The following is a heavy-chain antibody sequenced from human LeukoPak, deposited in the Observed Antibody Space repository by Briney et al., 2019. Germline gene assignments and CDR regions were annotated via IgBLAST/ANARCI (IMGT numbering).Heavy chain of an antibody. CDR2: INHSGST. CDR3: ARKGVVAATGPLGY. CDR1: GFTFSSYS. V-gene: IGHV4-34*01. Sequence: PGGSLRLSCAASGFTFSSYSMNWVRQPPGKGLEWIGEINHSGSTNYNPSLKSRVTISVDTSKNQFSLKLSSVTAADTAVYYCARKGVVAATGPLGYWGQGTLVTVSS. J-gene: IGHJ4*02. D-gene: IGHD2-15*01.